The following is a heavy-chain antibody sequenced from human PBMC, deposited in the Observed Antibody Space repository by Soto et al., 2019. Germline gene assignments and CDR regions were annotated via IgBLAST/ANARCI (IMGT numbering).Heavy chain of an antibody. D-gene: IGHD4-17*01. CDR2: IFHTGST. CDR1: GDSVRRSGYS. CDR3: ASHYGDYEYYEY. V-gene: IGHV4-30-2*01. Sequence: QLQLQESGSGLVKPSQTLSLTCAVSGDSVRRSGYSWSWIRQPPGKGLEWIGYIFHTGSTYYNLSLRGRATISVDRSKNQFSLKSSSVTAADTAVYYCASHYGDYEYYEYWGQGTQVTVSS. J-gene: IGHJ4*02.